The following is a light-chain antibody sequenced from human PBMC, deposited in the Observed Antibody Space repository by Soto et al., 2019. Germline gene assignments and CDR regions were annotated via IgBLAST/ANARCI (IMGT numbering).Light chain of an antibody. CDR1: HNIGSW. CDR3: QAYNTSWT. CDR2: YAS. V-gene: IGKV1-5*01. Sequence: DIQMTQSPFTLGASVGDRGTLTCRASHNIGSWLAWYQQKPGKAPNLLIYYASTLESGAPSRFSRSGSGTEFTLTIIRLQPNDFATYYCQAYNTSWTFGPGTKVDIK. J-gene: IGKJ1*01.